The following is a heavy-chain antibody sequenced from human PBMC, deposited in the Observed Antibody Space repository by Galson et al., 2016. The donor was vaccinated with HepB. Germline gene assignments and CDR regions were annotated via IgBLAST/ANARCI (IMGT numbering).Heavy chain of an antibody. CDR1: GDSISGNNW. J-gene: IGHJ4*01. CDR2: IYHRGDT. D-gene: IGHD3-10*01. V-gene: IGHV4-4*02. Sequence: SETLSLTCAVSGDSISGNNWWGWVRQAPGKGLEWIGEIYHRGDTNCNPSLKSRVTISVDTSKNQFSLNVRSLTAADTALYYCARSGVRGVLDHWGHGTLVTASS. CDR3: ARSGVRGVLDH.